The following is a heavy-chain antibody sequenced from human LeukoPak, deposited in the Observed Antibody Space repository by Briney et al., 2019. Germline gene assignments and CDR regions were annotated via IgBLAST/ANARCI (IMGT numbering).Heavy chain of an antibody. Sequence: GASMKVSCKASGYTFSDFYIHWVRQPPGQGLEYVGWITPKSGDTYSPQRFQGRVTMTRDASISTAYMELSSLRSDDTAVYFCARVRLADERAWAYWGQGTLVTVSS. CDR1: GYTFSDFY. CDR2: ITPKSGDT. D-gene: IGHD3-3*02. V-gene: IGHV1-2*02. J-gene: IGHJ4*02. CDR3: ARVRLADERAWAY.